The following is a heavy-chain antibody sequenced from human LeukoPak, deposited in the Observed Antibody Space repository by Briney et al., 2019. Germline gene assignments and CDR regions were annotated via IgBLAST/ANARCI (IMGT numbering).Heavy chain of an antibody. D-gene: IGHD4-11*01. V-gene: IGHV1-24*01. CDR1: GGTFSSYA. Sequence: ASVKVSCKASGGTFSSYAISWVRQAPGKGLEWMGGFDPEDGETIYAQKFQGRVTMTEDTSTDTAYMELSSLRSEDTAVYYCAVRGGTVEWPAPDAFDIWGQGTMVTVSS. CDR2: FDPEDGET. CDR3: AVRGGTVEWPAPDAFDI. J-gene: IGHJ3*02.